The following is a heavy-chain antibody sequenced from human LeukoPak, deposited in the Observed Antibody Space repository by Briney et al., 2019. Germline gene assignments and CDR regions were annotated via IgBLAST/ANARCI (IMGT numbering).Heavy chain of an antibody. CDR1: GGSISSGSYY. V-gene: IGHV4-61*02. CDR3: ARDPYYDSSGYYPLGV. Sequence: PSQTLSLTCTVSGGSISSGSYYWSWIRQPAGKGLEWIGRIYTSGGTNYNPSLKSRVTISVDTSKNQFSLKLSSVTAADTAVYYCARDPYYDSSGYYPLGVWGQGTLVTVSS. J-gene: IGHJ4*02. CDR2: IYTSGGT. D-gene: IGHD3-22*01.